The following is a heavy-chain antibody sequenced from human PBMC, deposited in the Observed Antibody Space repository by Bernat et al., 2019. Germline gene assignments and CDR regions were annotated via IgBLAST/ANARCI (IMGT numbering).Heavy chain of an antibody. CDR2: ISYDGSNK. CDR1: GFTFSSYG. J-gene: IGHJ4*02. Sequence: VQLVESGGGLVKPGGSLRLSCAASGFTFSSYGMHWVRQAPGKGLEWVAVISYDGSNKYYADSVKGRFTISRDNSKNTLYLQMNSLRAEDTAVYYCAKDRTYSGYDPADYYFDYWGQGTLVTVSS. V-gene: IGHV3-30*18. CDR3: AKDRTYSGYDPADYYFDY. D-gene: IGHD5-12*01.